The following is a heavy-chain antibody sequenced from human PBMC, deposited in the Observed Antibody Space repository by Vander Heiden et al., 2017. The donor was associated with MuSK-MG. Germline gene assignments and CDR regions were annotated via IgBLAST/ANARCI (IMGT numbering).Heavy chain of an antibody. CDR2: IRSKANIYAT. V-gene: IGHV3-73*02. CDR1: GFTFSGSA. D-gene: IGHD2-8*01. Sequence: EVQLVESGGGLVQPGGSLQLSCAASGFTFSGSAMHWVRQASGKGLEWVGRIRSKANIYATAYAASVKGRFTISRDDSKNTAYLQMNSLKTEDTAVYYCTRVYWSDGRFDYWGQGTLVTVSS. CDR3: TRVYWSDGRFDY. J-gene: IGHJ4*02.